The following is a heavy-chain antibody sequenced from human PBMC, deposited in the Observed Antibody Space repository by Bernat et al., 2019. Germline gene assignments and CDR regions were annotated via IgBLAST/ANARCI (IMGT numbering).Heavy chain of an antibody. CDR1: GGSISSGGYY. V-gene: IGHV4-31*03. J-gene: IGHJ4*02. D-gene: IGHD5-12*01. CDR3: ARDYSGYGRFDY. CDR2: IYYSGST. Sequence: QVQLQESGPGLLKPSQTLSLTCTVSGGSISSGGYYWSWIRQHPGKGLEWIGYIYYSGSTYYNPSLKSRVTISVDTSKNQFSLKLSSVTAADTAVYYCARDYSGYGRFDYWGQGTLVTVSS.